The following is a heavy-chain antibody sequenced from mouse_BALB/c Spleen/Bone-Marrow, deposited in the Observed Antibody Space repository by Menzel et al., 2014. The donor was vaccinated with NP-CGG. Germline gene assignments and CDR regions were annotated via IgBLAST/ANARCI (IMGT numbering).Heavy chain of an antibody. V-gene: IGHV14-3*02. CDR3: ARGDYYGGSFFAY. CDR1: GFNIKDTY. J-gene: IGHJ3*01. Sequence: EVQLQQSGADLVKPGASVKLSCTAPGFNIKDTYMHWVKQRPEQGLEWIGRIDPANGNTKYDPKFQGKATITADTSSNTAYLQLSSLTSEDTAVYYCARGDYYGGSFFAYWGQGTLVTVSA. D-gene: IGHD1-1*01. CDR2: IDPANGNT.